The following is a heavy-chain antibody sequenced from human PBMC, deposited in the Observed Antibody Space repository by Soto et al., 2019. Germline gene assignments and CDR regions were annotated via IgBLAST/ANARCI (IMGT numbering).Heavy chain of an antibody. V-gene: IGHV4-61*08. J-gene: IGHJ4*02. D-gene: IGHD3-22*01. Sequence: QVQLQESGPGLLKPSETLSLTCTVSGGSVSSTGYDWNWLRQSPGKGLEWIGYMSNTGNINHNPSLRSRVSISVDTSKNQFSLTLRSVTAADTAVYFCARGPLYYDDASGQYYRGPFDSWGQGSLVTVSS. CDR3: ARGPLYYDDASGQYYRGPFDS. CDR2: MSNTGNI. CDR1: GGSVSSTGYD.